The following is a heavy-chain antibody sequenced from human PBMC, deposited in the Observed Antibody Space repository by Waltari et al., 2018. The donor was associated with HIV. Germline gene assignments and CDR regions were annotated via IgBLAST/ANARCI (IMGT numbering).Heavy chain of an antibody. V-gene: IGHV3-21*01. CDR1: GFTFSRFS. Sequence: EVQLVESGGGLVKPGGSLRLSCAASGFTFSRFSMNWVRQAPGKGLEGVSSISSSTRYIYYADSVNVRFTMSRDNAKNSLYLQMNSLRVEDTAVYYCARDYGDFGSSAFDIWGQGTMVTVSS. D-gene: IGHD4-17*01. J-gene: IGHJ3*02. CDR3: ARDYGDFGSSAFDI. CDR2: ISSSTRYI.